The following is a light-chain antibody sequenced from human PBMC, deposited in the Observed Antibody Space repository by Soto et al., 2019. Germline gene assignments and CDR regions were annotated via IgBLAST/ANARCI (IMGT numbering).Light chain of an antibody. CDR2: GAS. Sequence: EIVMTQSPATLSVSPGERATLSCRASQSVSSNLAWYQQKPGQAPRLLIYGASTRATGIPARFSGSGSGTEFTLTISSLQSEDFAVYYCQQYGSSYTFGQGTKVDIK. J-gene: IGKJ2*01. CDR3: QQYGSSYT. CDR1: QSVSSN. V-gene: IGKV3-15*01.